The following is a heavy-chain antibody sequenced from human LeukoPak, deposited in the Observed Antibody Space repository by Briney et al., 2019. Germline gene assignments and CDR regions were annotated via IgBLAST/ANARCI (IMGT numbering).Heavy chain of an antibody. CDR2: ITNNGGST. Sequence: GGSLRLSCSASGFTFSSYAMHCVRQAPGKGLEYVSAITNNGGSTYYADSVKGRFTISRDNSKNTVYLHMTSLRAEDTAVYYCAKERSAVASTVAFDIWGQGTMVTVSS. CDR3: AKERSAVASTVAFDI. D-gene: IGHD6-19*01. J-gene: IGHJ3*02. V-gene: IGHV3-64D*06. CDR1: GFTFSSYA.